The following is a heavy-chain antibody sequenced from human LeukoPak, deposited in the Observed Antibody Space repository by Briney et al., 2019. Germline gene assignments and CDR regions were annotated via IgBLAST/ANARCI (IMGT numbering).Heavy chain of an antibody. V-gene: IGHV1-2*06. Sequence: ASVKVSCKASGYTFTSYYMHWVRQAPGQGLEWMGRINPNSGGTNYAQKFQGRVTMTRDTSISTAYMELSRLRSDDTAVYYCARDRQRREPWFDPWGQGTLVTVSS. CDR3: ARDRQRREPWFDP. D-gene: IGHD1-14*01. CDR1: GYTFTSYY. J-gene: IGHJ5*02. CDR2: INPNSGGT.